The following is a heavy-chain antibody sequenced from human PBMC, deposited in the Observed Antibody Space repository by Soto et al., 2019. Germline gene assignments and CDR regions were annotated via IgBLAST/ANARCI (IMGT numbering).Heavy chain of an antibody. CDR2: INAGNGNT. Sequence: GASVKVSCKASGYTSTSYAMHWVRQAPGQRLEWMGWINAGNGNTKYSQKFQGRVTITRDTSASTAYMELSSLRSEDTAVYYCARDRVKIQTRIAAAGTYYYYYMDVWGKGTTVTVSS. J-gene: IGHJ6*03. D-gene: IGHD6-13*01. V-gene: IGHV1-3*01. CDR3: ARDRVKIQTRIAAAGTYYYYYMDV. CDR1: GYTSTSYA.